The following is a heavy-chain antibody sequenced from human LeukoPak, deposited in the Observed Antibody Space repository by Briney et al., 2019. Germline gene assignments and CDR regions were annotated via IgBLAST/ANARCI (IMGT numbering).Heavy chain of an antibody. CDR2: ITPKSGDT. D-gene: IGHD3-3*02. J-gene: IGHJ4*02. Sequence: ASVKVSCKASGYTFSDFYIHWVRQAPGQGLQYVGWITPKSGDTYSPQRFQGRVTMTRDASISTAYMELSSLRSDDTAVYFCARVRLADERAWAYWGQGTLVTVSS. V-gene: IGHV1-2*02. CDR1: GYTFSDFY. CDR3: ARVRLADERAWAY.